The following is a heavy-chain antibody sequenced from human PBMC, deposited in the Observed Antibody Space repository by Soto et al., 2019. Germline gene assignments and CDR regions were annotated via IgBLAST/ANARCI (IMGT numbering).Heavy chain of an antibody. V-gene: IGHV3-48*04. CDR2: ISSSSSTI. CDR3: ARDLGYCSGGSCFAFDY. CDR1: GFTFSSYS. D-gene: IGHD2-15*01. J-gene: IGHJ4*02. Sequence: GGSLRLSCAASGFTFSSYSMNWVRQAPGKGLEWVSYISSSSSTIYYADSVKGRFTISRDNAKNSLYLQMNSLRAEDTAVYYCARDLGYCSGGSCFAFDYWGQGTLVTVSS.